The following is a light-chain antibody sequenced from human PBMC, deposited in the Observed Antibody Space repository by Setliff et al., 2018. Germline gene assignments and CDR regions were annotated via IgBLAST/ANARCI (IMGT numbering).Light chain of an antibody. CDR3: QQSYSDPPT. CDR1: RSISTY. V-gene: IGKV1-39*01. Sequence: DIQMIQSPSSLPASVGDRVTITCRASRSISTYLNWYQQKSEKAPKLLLYRASTLQSGVPSRFSGSGSGTDFTLTISSLQPEDFATYYCQQSYSDPPTFGGGT. J-gene: IGKJ4*01. CDR2: RAS.